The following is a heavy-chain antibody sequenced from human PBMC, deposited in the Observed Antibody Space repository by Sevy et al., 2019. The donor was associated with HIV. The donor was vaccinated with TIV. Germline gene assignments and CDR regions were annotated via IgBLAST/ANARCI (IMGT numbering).Heavy chain of an antibody. CDR1: GFIFTSYT. V-gene: IGHV3-21*06. Sequence: GSLRLSCSASGFIFTSYTMIWVRQAPGRGLEWVASSSGSGNDMHYADSVKGRFTMSRDNAKNLVYLQMNGLRTEDTAVYYCARDHGYCSGESCYSGGYWGQGTQVTVSS. J-gene: IGHJ4*02. CDR3: ARDHGYCSGESCYSGGY. D-gene: IGHD2-15*01. CDR2: SSGSGNDM.